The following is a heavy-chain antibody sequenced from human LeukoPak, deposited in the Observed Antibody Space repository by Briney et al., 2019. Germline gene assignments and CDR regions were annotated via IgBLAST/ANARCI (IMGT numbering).Heavy chain of an antibody. CDR3: AREIPPPVDTAMAIYYYYGMDV. D-gene: IGHD5-18*01. J-gene: IGHJ6*02. Sequence: ASVKVSCKASGYTFTSYGISWVRQAPGQGLEWMGWISAYNGNTNYAQKLQGRVTMTTDTSTSTAYMELRSLRSDDTAVYYCAREIPPPVDTAMAIYYYYGMDVWGQGTTVTVSS. CDR2: ISAYNGNT. V-gene: IGHV1-18*01. CDR1: GYTFTSYG.